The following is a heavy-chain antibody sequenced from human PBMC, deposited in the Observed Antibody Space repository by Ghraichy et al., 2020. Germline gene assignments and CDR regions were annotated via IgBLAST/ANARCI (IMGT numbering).Heavy chain of an antibody. V-gene: IGHV4-34*01. CDR1: GGSFRGYY. J-gene: IGHJ4*02. Sequence: LSLTCAAHGGSFRGYYWSSIRQSPGKGLEWLGEINDSGNTNYNPSLKSRVTISLDTSKKQFSLNLTSVTAADTAVYYCAREGQFLEWLVLRFWSQGTLVTVSS. CDR3: AREGQFLEWLVLRF. D-gene: IGHD3-3*01. CDR2: INDSGNT.